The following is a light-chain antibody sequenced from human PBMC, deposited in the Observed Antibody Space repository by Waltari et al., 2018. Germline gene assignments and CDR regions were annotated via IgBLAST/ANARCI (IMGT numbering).Light chain of an antibody. CDR1: QSVRRT. Sequence: EIVLTQSPGILSLSQGERATLSCRASQSVRRTLAWYQQRPGQAPRLLIYGASSRATGIPDRFSGGGSGTDFSLTISRLEPEDFAVYYCQHYVRLPATFGQGTKVEIK. CDR2: GAS. V-gene: IGKV3-20*01. J-gene: IGKJ1*01. CDR3: QHYVRLPAT.